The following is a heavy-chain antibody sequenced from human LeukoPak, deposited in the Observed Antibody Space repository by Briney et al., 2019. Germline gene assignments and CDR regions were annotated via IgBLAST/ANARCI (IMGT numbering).Heavy chain of an antibody. CDR2: IYYSGST. J-gene: IGHJ5*02. Sequence: SETLSLTCTVSGGSISSYYWSWIRQPLGKGLEWIGYIYYSGSTNYNPSLKSRVTISVDTSKNQFSLKLSSVTAADTAVYYCAKTDYGSGGYNWFDPWGQGTLVTVSS. CDR3: AKTDYGSGGYNWFDP. V-gene: IGHV4-59*08. D-gene: IGHD3-10*01. CDR1: GGSISSYY.